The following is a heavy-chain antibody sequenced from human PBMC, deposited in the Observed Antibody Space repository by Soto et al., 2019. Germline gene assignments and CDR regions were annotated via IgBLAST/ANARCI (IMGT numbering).Heavy chain of an antibody. V-gene: IGHV1-2*04. CDR1: GYTFTGYY. Sequence: QVQLVQSGAEVKKPGASVKVSCKASGYTFTGYYMHWVRQAPGQGLEWMGWINPNSGGTNYAQKFQGWVTMTRDTSISTAYMELSRLRSDDTAVYYCARADDYGDYVGLLDYWGQGTLVTVSS. CDR2: INPNSGGT. J-gene: IGHJ4*02. CDR3: ARADDYGDYVGLLDY. D-gene: IGHD4-17*01.